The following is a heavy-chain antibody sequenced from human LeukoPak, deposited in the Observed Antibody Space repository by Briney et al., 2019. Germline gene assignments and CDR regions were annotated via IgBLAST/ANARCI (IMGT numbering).Heavy chain of an antibody. CDR2: ISYDGSNK. D-gene: IGHD6-19*01. V-gene: IGHV3-30*03. CDR1: GFTFSSYW. CDR3: ARRSSSGWYPDYYYYYMDV. J-gene: IGHJ6*03. Sequence: GGSLRLSCAASGFTFSSYWMTWVRQAPGKGLEWVAVISYDGSNKYYADSVKGRFTISRDNSKNTLYLKMNSLRGEDTAVYYCARRSSSGWYPDYYYYYMDVWGKGTTVTISS.